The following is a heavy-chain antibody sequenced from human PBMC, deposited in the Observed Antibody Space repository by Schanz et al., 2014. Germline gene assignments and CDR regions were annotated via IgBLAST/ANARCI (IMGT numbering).Heavy chain of an antibody. J-gene: IGHJ6*02. CDR3: ARAQGVIRLYYGVDV. CDR1: GFTFSDYY. Sequence: GQLVESGGGLVQPGGSLRLSCVVSGFTFSDYYMSWIRQAPGKGLEWVSYISNSGTTIYYADSVKGRFTISRDNSMNTVYLQMNSLRSDDAAVYYCARAQGVIRLYYGVDVWGQGTTVTVSS. CDR2: ISNSGTTI. D-gene: IGHD3-10*01. V-gene: IGHV3-11*01.